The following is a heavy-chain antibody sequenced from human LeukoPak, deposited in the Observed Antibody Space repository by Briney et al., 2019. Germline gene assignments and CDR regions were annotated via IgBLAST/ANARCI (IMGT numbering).Heavy chain of an antibody. CDR2: IYHSGST. J-gene: IGHJ2*01. CDR3: ARDESGDYGVRGYFDL. Sequence: SQTLSLTCAVSGGSISSGGYSWSWIRQPPGKGLEWIGYIYHSGSTYYNPSLKSRVTISVDRSKNQFSLKLSSVTAADTAVYYCARDESGDYGVRGYFDLWGRGTLVTVSS. CDR1: GGSISSGGYS. D-gene: IGHD4-17*01. V-gene: IGHV4-30-2*01.